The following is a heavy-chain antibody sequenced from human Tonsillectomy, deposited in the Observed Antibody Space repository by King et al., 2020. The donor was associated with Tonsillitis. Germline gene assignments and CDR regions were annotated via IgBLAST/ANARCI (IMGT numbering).Heavy chain of an antibody. Sequence: VQLVESGGGLVQPGGSLRLSCAASGFTFSSYAMSWVRQAPGQGLELCSAISGSGGSTYYADSVKGRFTISRDHSKNTLYLQMNRLRAEDTAVYYCAKDPLVTMIVEDVWGKGTTVTVSS. D-gene: IGHD3-22*01. J-gene: IGHJ6*04. V-gene: IGHV3-23*04. CDR2: ISGSGGST. CDR1: GFTFSSYA. CDR3: AKDPLVTMIVEDV.